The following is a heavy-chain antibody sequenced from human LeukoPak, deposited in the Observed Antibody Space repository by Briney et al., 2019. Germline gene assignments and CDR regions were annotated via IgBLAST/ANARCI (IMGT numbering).Heavy chain of an antibody. V-gene: IGHV4-39*07. CDR1: GGSISSSGFY. CDR3: ARGRIKDTVAGIFDY. J-gene: IGHJ4*02. CDR2: IYHTGGT. Sequence: TSETLSLTCTVSGGSISSSGFYWDWIRQPPGKGLEYLGSIYHTGGTYHNPSLKSRVTISVDTSKNQFSLKLSSVTAADTAVYYCARGRIKDTVAGIFDYWGQGTLVTVSS. D-gene: IGHD6-19*01.